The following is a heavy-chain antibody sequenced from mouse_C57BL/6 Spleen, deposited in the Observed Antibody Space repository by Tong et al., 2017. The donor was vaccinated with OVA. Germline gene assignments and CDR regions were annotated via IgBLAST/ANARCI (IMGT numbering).Heavy chain of an antibody. V-gene: IGHV5-17*01. CDR1: GFTFSVYG. CDR3: ASQGVRSWYFDV. CDR2: ISSGSSTI. Sequence: EVQLQESGGGLVKPGGSLKLSCAASGFTFSVYGMHWVRQAPEKGLEWVAYISSGSSTIYYADTVKGRFTISRDNAKNTLFLQMTSLRSEDTAMYYCASQGVRSWYFDVWGTGTTVTVSS. J-gene: IGHJ1*03. D-gene: IGHD1-1*01.